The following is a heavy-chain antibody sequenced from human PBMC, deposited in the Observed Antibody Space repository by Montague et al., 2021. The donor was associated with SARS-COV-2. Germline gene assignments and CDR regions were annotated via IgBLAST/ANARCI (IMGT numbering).Heavy chain of an antibody. CDR2: IYYSGST. J-gene: IGHJ5*02. CDR1: GGSISSGSYY. CDR3: ARGCSGGSCLHNPFGT. Sequence: SETLSLTCTVSGGSISSGSYYCSWIRQPPGKGLEWIGRIYYSGSTNYNPSLKSRVTISVDTSKNQFSLKLSSVTAADTAVYYCARGCSGGSCLHNPFGTWGQGTLVTVSS. D-gene: IGHD2-15*01. V-gene: IGHV4-39*07.